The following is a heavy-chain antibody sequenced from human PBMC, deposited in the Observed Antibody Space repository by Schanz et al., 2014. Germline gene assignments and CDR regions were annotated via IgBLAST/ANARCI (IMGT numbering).Heavy chain of an antibody. D-gene: IGHD3-10*02. CDR3: AKNQYDDVDLSSFYFDV. Sequence: EVQLLESGGGLVQPGGSLRLSCAASGFTFSSYAMSWVRQAPGKGLEWVSAISGSGGSTYYADSVKGRFTISRDNSKNTLYLQMNSLRPEDTAIYYCAKNQYDDVDLSSFYFDVWGQGTLVTVSS. CDR2: ISGSGGST. CDR1: GFTFSSYA. J-gene: IGHJ4*02. V-gene: IGHV3-23*01.